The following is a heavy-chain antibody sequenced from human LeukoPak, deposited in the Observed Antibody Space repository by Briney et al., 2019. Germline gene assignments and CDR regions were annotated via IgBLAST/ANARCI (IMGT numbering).Heavy chain of an antibody. V-gene: IGHV3-30*18. Sequence: GGSLRLSCAASGFIFSSYDMYWVLQAPGKGLEWVAVISNDGNNKQYADSVKGRFTISRDNSKNSLYLQMNSLRADDTAVYHCAKDGLMRFFDYWGQGTLVTVSS. D-gene: IGHD2-8*01. CDR3: AKDGLMRFFDY. CDR2: ISNDGNNK. CDR1: GFIFSSYD. J-gene: IGHJ4*02.